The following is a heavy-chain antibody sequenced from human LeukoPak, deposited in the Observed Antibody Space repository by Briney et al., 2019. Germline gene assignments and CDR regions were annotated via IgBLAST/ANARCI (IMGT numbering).Heavy chain of an antibody. V-gene: IGHV3-7*01. J-gene: IGHJ5*02. Sequence: GGSLRLSCAASGSTFSLYWMTWVRQAPGKRLDWVANINEDGSEKHYADSVKGRFIISRDNTKNSVSLQMNGLRVDDTAVYYCARDRGSGWSYNWFDPWGQGTLVTVSS. CDR1: GSTFSLYW. CDR2: INEDGSEK. CDR3: ARDRGSGWSYNWFDP. D-gene: IGHD6-19*01.